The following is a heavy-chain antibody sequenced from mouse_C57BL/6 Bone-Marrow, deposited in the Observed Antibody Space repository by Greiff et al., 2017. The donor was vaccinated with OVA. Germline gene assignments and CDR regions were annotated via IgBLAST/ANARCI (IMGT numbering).Heavy chain of an antibody. J-gene: IGHJ2*01. CDR1: GFSLTSYG. CDR2: IWSDGST. D-gene: IGHD1-1*01. CDR3: ASPITTVVAHYFDY. V-gene: IGHV2-6*03. Sequence: QVQLKESGPGLVAPSQSLSITCTVSGFSLTSYGVHWVRQPPGKGLEWLVVIWSDGSTTYNSALKSRLSISKDNSKSQVFLKMNSLQTDDTAMYYCASPITTVVAHYFDYWGQGTTLTVSS.